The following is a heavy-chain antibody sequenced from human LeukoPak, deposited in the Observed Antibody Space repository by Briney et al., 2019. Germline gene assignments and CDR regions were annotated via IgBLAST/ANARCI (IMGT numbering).Heavy chain of an antibody. J-gene: IGHJ5*02. Sequence: GGSLRLSCAASGFTFSSYSINWVRQAPGKGLEWVSSISSSSSYIYYADSVKGRFTISRDNAKNSLYLQMNSLRAEDTAVYHCARSPLGFWFGELLPPPANWFDPWGQGTLVTVSS. D-gene: IGHD3-10*01. CDR2: ISSSSSYI. CDR3: ARSPLGFWFGELLPPPANWFDP. V-gene: IGHV3-21*01. CDR1: GFTFSSYS.